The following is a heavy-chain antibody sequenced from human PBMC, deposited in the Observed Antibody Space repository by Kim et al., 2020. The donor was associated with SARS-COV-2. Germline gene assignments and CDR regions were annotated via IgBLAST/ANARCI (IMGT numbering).Heavy chain of an antibody. CDR1: GGSVSSGSHY. V-gene: IGHV4-61*01. J-gene: IGHJ4*02. Sequence: SETLSLTCTVSGGSVSSGSHYWSWIRQPPGKGLEWIGYMYYSGSTNYNPSLKSRVTISVDTSKNQFSLKLSSVTAADTAVYYCASAVFSSSWYHLDYWGQGTLVTVSS. D-gene: IGHD6-13*01. CDR2: MYYSGST. CDR3: ASAVFSSSWYHLDY.